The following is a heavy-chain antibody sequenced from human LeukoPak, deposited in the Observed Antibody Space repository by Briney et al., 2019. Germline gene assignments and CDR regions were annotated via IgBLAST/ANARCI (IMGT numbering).Heavy chain of an antibody. CDR2: IIPICGTA. CDR3: ARAGDGNWNDRDYYYYLDV. J-gene: IGHJ6*03. Sequence: SVKVSCKASGGTFSSYAISWVRQAPGQGLEWMGRIIPICGTANYAQKFQGRVTITTDESTSTAYMELSSLRSEDTAVYYCARAGDGNWNDRDYYYYLDVWGKGTTVTVSS. D-gene: IGHD1-20*01. V-gene: IGHV1-69*05. CDR1: GGTFSSYA.